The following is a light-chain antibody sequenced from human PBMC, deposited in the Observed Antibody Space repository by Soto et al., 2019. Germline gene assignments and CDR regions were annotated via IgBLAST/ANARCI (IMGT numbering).Light chain of an antibody. CDR1: SSNIGAGYD. CDR2: RNN. CDR3: AAWDDSLSGLYV. V-gene: IGLV1-40*01. Sequence: QSVLTQPPSVSGAPGQRVTISCTGSSSNIGAGYDVHWYQQLPGTAPKLLIYRNNNRPSGVPDRFSGSKSGTSASLAISGLRSEDEADYYCAAWDDSLSGLYVFGTGTKLTVL. J-gene: IGLJ1*01.